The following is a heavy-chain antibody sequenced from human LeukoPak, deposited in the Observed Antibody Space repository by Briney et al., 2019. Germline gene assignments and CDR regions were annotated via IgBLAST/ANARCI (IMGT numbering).Heavy chain of an antibody. Sequence: SETLSLTCAVSGGSISSYYWSWIRQPPGKGLEWVGYIYYSGSTNYNPSLKSRGTTTVDTSKNQFSLKLSSVTGADNAVDYCAGVYGGNGMLRFDYWGQGTLVTVSS. CDR3: AGVYGGNGMLRFDY. D-gene: IGHD4-23*01. J-gene: IGHJ4*02. CDR1: GGSISSYY. V-gene: IGHV4-59*01. CDR2: IYYSGST.